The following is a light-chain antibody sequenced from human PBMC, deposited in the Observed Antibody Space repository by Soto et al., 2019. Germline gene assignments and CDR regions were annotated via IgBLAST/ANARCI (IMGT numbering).Light chain of an antibody. CDR1: HSVSNN. J-gene: IGKJ1*01. CDR2: GAS. V-gene: IGKV3-15*01. CDR3: QQYTNWWT. Sequence: EIVMTQSPATLSVSPGERATLSCRASHSVSNNLAWYQKKPGQAPRLLIYGASTRATSIPARLSRSGSGTAFTLTISNLQSEVFAFYYFQQYTNWWTFGQGTRVDI.